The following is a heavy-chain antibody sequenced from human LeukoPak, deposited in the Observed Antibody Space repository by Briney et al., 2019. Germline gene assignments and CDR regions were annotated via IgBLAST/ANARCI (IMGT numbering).Heavy chain of an antibody. D-gene: IGHD2-15*01. CDR3: AKPISGSTGWFDP. V-gene: IGHV3-9*01. J-gene: IGHJ5*02. Sequence: GGSLRLSCAASGFTFDDYAMHWVRQAPGKGLEWVSGISWNSGSIGYADSVKGRFTISRDNAKNSLYLQMNSLRAEDTALYYCAKPISGSTGWFDPWGQGTLVTVSS. CDR2: ISWNSGSI. CDR1: GFTFDDYA.